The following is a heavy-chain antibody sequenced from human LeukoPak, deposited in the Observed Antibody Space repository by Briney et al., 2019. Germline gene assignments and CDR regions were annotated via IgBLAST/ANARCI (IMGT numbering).Heavy chain of an antibody. CDR3: ATGVDTAMVQFDY. D-gene: IGHD5-18*01. J-gene: IGHJ4*02. Sequence: SQTLSLTCTVSGGSISSGDYYWSWIRQPPGKGLEWIGYIYYSGSTYYNPSLKSRVTISVDTSKNQFSLKLSSVTAADTGVYYCATGVDTAMVQFDYWGQGTLVTVSS. CDR2: IYYSGST. CDR1: GGSISSGDYY. V-gene: IGHV4-30-4*01.